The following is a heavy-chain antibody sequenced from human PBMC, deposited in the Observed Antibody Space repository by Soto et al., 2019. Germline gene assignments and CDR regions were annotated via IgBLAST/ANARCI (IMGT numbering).Heavy chain of an antibody. CDR1: GYTFTNYG. V-gene: IGHV1-18*01. J-gene: IGHJ4*02. CDR2: IGGYKGNT. Sequence: QVQLVQSGAEVREPGASVKVSCKASGYTFTNYGVSWVRQAPGQGLEWMGWIGGYKGNTNYAQQLQSRVTLTTDTSRSTAYMELRSLRSDDTAVYYCAHHTLDTGMPSGYWGQGTLVTVSS. CDR3: AHHTLDTGMPSGY. D-gene: IGHD5-18*01.